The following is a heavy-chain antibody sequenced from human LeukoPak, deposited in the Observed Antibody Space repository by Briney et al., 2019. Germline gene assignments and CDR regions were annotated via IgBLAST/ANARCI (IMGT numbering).Heavy chain of an antibody. J-gene: IGHJ4*02. V-gene: IGHV4-31*03. CDR1: GGSISSGGYY. CDR2: IYYSGST. Sequence: PSETLSLTCTVSGGSISSGGYYWSWIRQHPGKGLEWIGYIYYSGSTYYNPSLKSRVTISVDTSKNQFSLKLSSVTAADTAVYYCASLVVAATRGVESEDYWGQGTLVTVSS. CDR3: ASLVVAATRGVESEDY. D-gene: IGHD2-15*01.